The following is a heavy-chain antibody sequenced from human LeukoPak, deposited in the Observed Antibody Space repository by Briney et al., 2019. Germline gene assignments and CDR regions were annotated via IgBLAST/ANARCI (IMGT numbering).Heavy chain of an antibody. Sequence: TGGSLRLSCAASGFTFSSYAMSWVRQAPGKGLEWVSAISGSGGSTYYADSVKGRFTISRDNSKNTLYLQMNSLRAEDTAVYYCAKGFGSHENYFDYWGQGTLVTVSS. J-gene: IGHJ4*02. CDR2: ISGSGGST. CDR1: GFTFSSYA. CDR3: AKGFGSHENYFDY. V-gene: IGHV3-23*01. D-gene: IGHD3-3*01.